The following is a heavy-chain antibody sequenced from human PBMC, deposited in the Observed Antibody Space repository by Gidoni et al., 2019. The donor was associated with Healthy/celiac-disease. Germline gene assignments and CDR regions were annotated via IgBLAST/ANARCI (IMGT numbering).Heavy chain of an antibody. J-gene: IGHJ5*02. Sequence: QVQLQESGPGLVKPSETLSLTCTVSGGSISSYYWSWIRQPPGKGLEWIGYIYYSGSTNYNPSLKSRVTISVDTSKNQFSLKPSSVTAADTAVYYCARHVGEAGYCSSTSCYNWFDPWGQGTLVTVSS. CDR3: ARHVGEAGYCSSTSCYNWFDP. V-gene: IGHV4-59*08. CDR2: IYYSGST. CDR1: GGSISSYY. D-gene: IGHD2-2*01.